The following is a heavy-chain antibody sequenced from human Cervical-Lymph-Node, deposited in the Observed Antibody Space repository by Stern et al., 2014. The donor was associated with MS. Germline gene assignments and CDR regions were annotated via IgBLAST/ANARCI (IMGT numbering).Heavy chain of an antibody. CDR3: ARDSGAVYYGPGKDHGLDV. Sequence: QVQLQESGPGLVKPSGTLSLTCTVSGGSISTYYWTWIRQPPGKGLEWIGFVYNSGGTNYNPSLKSRVTMSIDTSKNQFSLKLISVTAADTAVYYCARDSGAVYYGPGKDHGLDVWGQGTTVTVSS. CDR2: VYNSGGT. CDR1: GGSISTYY. D-gene: IGHD3-10*01. J-gene: IGHJ6*02. V-gene: IGHV4-59*01.